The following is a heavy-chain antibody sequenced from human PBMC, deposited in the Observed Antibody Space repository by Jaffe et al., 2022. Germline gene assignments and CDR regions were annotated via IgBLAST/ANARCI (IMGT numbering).Heavy chain of an antibody. Sequence: QVQLVQSGAEVKKPGSSVKVSCKASGGTFSSYAISWVRQAPGQGLEWMGGIIPIFGTANYAQKFQGRVTITTDESTSTAYMELSSLRSEDTAVYYCARGVNEQWLERGNDAFDIWGQGTMVTVSS. J-gene: IGHJ3*02. CDR1: GGTFSSYA. V-gene: IGHV1-69*05. CDR2: IIPIFGTA. CDR3: ARGVNEQWLERGNDAFDI. D-gene: IGHD6-19*01.